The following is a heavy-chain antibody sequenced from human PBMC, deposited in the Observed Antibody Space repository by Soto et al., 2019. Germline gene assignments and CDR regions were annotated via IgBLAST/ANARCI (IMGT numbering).Heavy chain of an antibody. V-gene: IGHV4-59*01. D-gene: IGHD3-22*01. CDR2: IYYSGST. CDR3: ARSSEEDYYDSSGSNWFDP. Sequence: QVQLQESGPGLVKPSETLSLTCTVSGGSISSYYWSWIRQPPGKGLEWIGYIYYSGSTNYNPSLKSRVTISVDTSKNQFSLKLSSVTGADTAVYYCARSSEEDYYDSSGSNWFDPWGQGTLVTVSS. J-gene: IGHJ5*02. CDR1: GGSISSYY.